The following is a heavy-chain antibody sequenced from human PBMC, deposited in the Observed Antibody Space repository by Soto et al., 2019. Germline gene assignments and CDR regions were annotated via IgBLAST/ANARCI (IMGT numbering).Heavy chain of an antibody. Sequence: QVHLVQSGAEVKKPGASVKVSCKGSGYGFTTYGITWVRQAPGQGLEWMAWISAHNGNTNYAQKLQGRVTVTRDTSTSTAYMGLMSLGSDATAVYYCARGRYGDYWGHGALVTVSS. D-gene: IGHD1-1*01. CDR3: ARGRYGDY. J-gene: IGHJ4*01. CDR1: GYGFTTYG. V-gene: IGHV1-18*01. CDR2: ISAHNGNT.